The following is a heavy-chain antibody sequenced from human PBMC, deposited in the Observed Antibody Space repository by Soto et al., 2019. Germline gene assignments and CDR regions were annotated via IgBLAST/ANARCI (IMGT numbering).Heavy chain of an antibody. CDR3: ARVYYDSSSGAFVI. CDR2: IYYSGST. Sequence: QVQLQESGPGLVKPSETLSLTCTVSGGSISSYYWSWIRQPPGKGLEWIGYIYYSGSTNYNPSLNSRVAISVDTSKNQFSLKLSSVPGADTAVYYCARVYYDSSSGAFVIWGQGTMVTVSS. CDR1: GGSISSYY. V-gene: IGHV4-59*01. D-gene: IGHD3-22*01. J-gene: IGHJ3*02.